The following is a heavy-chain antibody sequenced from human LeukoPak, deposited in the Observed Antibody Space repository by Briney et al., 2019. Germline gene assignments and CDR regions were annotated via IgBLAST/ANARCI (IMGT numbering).Heavy chain of an antibody. D-gene: IGHD1-26*01. CDR3: ARGGAAPDY. J-gene: IGHJ4*02. CDR1: GFTFSSYW. CDR2: IRQEGSEK. V-gene: IGHV3-7*01. Sequence: GGSLRLSCAASGFTFSSYWMSWVRQAPGKGLEWVANIRQEGSEKNYVDSVKGRFTISRDNAKNSLYLQMNSLRAEDTAVYYCARGGAAPDYWGQGTLVTVSS.